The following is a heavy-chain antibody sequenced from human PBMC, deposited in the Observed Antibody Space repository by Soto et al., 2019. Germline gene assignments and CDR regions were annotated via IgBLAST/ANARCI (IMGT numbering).Heavy chain of an antibody. J-gene: IGHJ6*02. CDR1: GGSFNGNY. CDR2: INDSGST. CDR3: ARWNWRLYAKSGFSLPSFYFDGMDV. Sequence: PSETLSLTCAVRGGSFNGNYWSWIRQSPATGLEWMGEINDSGSTNYNPSLKRRGSISIQTSNNQVSLNLRPVTAADTAVYYCARWNWRLYAKSGFSLPSFYFDGMDVWGQGTTVTVSS. V-gene: IGHV4-34*01. D-gene: IGHD2-8*01.